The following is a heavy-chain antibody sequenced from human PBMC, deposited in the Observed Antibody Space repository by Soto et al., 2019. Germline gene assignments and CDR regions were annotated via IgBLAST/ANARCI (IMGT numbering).Heavy chain of an antibody. CDR2: IDPSDSYT. CDR1: GYSFTSYW. V-gene: IGHV5-10-1*01. Sequence: GESLKISCKGSGYSFTSYWISWVRQMPGKGLEWMGRIDPSDSYTNYSPSFQGHVTISADKSISTAYLQWSSLKASDTAMYYCAREQGYCSGGNCLTRHYYYYGMDVWGQGTTVTVSS. CDR3: AREQGYCSGGNCLTRHYYYYGMDV. D-gene: IGHD2-15*01. J-gene: IGHJ6*02.